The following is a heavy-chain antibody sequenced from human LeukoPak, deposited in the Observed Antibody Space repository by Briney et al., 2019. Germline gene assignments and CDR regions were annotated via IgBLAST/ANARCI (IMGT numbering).Heavy chain of an antibody. CDR1: GYSISSGYY. D-gene: IGHD3-10*02. CDR3: ARVFGRDGRYFDY. CDR2: IYHSGST. V-gene: IGHV4-38-2*02. Sequence: PSETLSLTCTVSGYSISSGYYWGWIRQPPGKGLEWIGSIYHSGSTYYNPSLKSRVTISVDTPRNQFSLKVNSVTAADTAVYYCARVFGRDGRYFDYWGQGNLVTVSS. J-gene: IGHJ4*02.